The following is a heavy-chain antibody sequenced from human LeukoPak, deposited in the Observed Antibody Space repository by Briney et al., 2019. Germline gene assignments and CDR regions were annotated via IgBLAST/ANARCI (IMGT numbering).Heavy chain of an antibody. V-gene: IGHV3-53*01. CDR2: IYSDGST. Sequence: GGSLRLSCAASGFTVSSNYMSWVRQAPGKGLEWVSVIYSDGSTYYEDSVKGRFTISRDNSKNTLYLQMNSLRAEDTAVYYCVRDGVGATTYFGYFDHWGQGNLVTVSS. D-gene: IGHD1-26*01. CDR1: GFTVSSNY. J-gene: IGHJ4*02. CDR3: VRDGVGATTYFGYFDH.